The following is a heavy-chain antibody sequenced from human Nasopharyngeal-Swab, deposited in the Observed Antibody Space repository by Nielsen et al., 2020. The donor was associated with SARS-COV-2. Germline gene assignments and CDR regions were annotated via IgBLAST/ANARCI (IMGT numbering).Heavy chain of an antibody. CDR3: ARDIITGTIVGAFDI. V-gene: IGHV3-48*01. J-gene: IGHJ3*02. D-gene: IGHD1-7*01. CDR2: ISSSSSTI. Sequence: WIRQPTGKGMEWGSYISSSSSTIYYADSAKGRFTISRDNAKNSLYLQMNSLRAEDTAVYYCARDIITGTIVGAFDIWGQGTMVTVSS.